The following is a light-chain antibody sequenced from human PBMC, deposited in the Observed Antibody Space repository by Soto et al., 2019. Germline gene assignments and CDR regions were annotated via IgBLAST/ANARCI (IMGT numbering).Light chain of an antibody. V-gene: IGKV3-20*01. Sequence: EIVLTQSPGTLSLSPGESAPLSCRARQSISSSFFAWYQHKPGQAPRLLIYGTSNRATGIPDRFSGSGSGTDFTLTISRLEPEDFAVYYCQQYGSSPFTFGPGTKVDIK. CDR1: QSISSSF. CDR2: GTS. J-gene: IGKJ3*01. CDR3: QQYGSSPFT.